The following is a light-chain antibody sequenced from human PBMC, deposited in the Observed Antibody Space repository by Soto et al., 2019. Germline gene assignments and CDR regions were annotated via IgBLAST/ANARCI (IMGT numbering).Light chain of an antibody. CDR1: QGISSNY. J-gene: IGKJ1*01. V-gene: IGKV3-20*01. CDR3: QQYGGSPRT. Sequence: EIVLTQSSGTLSLSPGERATLSCRASQGISSNYLAWYQQTPGQAPRLLIYDASSRAAGIPDRFSGSGSGTDFTLTISRLEPEDFGVYYCQQYGGSPRTFGQGTKVDIK. CDR2: DAS.